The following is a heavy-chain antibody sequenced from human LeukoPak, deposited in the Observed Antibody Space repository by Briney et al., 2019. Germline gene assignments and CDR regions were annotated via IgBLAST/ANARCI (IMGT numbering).Heavy chain of an antibody. D-gene: IGHD1-14*01. CDR3: ARDKNNRILMPRVDAFDF. CDR2: ISGTGSTR. V-gene: IGHV3-48*03. Sequence: PPGGSLRLSCAASGFTFSSYEMNWVRQAPGKGLEWVSYISGTGSTRYYADSVKGRFTISRDNAQNALYLQMNILRAEDTAVYFCARDKNNRILMPRVDAFDFWGQGTMVTVSS. CDR1: GFTFSSYE. J-gene: IGHJ3*01.